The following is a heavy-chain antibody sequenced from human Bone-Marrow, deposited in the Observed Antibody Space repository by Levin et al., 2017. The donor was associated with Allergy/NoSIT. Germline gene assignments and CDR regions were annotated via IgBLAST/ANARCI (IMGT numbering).Heavy chain of an antibody. CDR1: GGSFSGYY. D-gene: IGHD3-3*01. Sequence: ASETLSLTCAVYGGSFSGYYWSWIRQPPGKGLEWIGEINHSGSTNYNPSLKSRVTISVDTSKNQFSLKLSSVTAADTAVYYCASGAKVLEWLDYWGQGTLVTVSS. V-gene: IGHV4-34*01. CDR2: INHSGST. J-gene: IGHJ4*02. CDR3: ASGAKVLEWLDY.